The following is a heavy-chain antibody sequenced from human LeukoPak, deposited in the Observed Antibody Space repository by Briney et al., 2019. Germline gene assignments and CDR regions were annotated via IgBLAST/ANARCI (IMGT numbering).Heavy chain of an antibody. CDR3: AKGNWRYFDY. CDR1: GFTFSYSG. Sequence: GGSLRLSCAASGFTFSYSGIHWVRQAPGKGLEWVSAISGSGGSTYYADSVKGRFTISRDNSKNTLYLQMNSLGADDTAVYYCAKGNWRYFDYWGQGTLVTVSS. CDR2: ISGSGGST. V-gene: IGHV3-23*01. J-gene: IGHJ4*02. D-gene: IGHD1-1*01.